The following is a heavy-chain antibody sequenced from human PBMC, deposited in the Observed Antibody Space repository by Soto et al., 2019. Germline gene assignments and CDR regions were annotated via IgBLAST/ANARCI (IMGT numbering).Heavy chain of an antibody. CDR1: GFSLDSYA. CDR2: ISYDGKNI. J-gene: IGHJ1*01. D-gene: IGHD3-10*01. V-gene: IGHV3-30*03. CDR3: ARDYGALPADRFQF. Sequence: QLVESGGGVVQPGRSLTLSCAASGFSLDSYAMHWVRQAPGEGCEWLAVISYDGKNIYYADSVKGRFTISKDNSKNTLYLRLTSLTVEDTATYSCARDYGALPADRFQFWGQGTLVTVSS.